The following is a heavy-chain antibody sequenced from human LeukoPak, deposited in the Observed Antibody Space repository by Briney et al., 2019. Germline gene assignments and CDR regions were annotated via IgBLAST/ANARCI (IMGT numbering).Heavy chain of an antibody. J-gene: IGHJ6*02. D-gene: IGHD2-2*02. CDR1: GGTFSSYA. CDR3: ARDDGCSSTSCYTNGYYGMDV. V-gene: IGHV1-69*13. Sequence: GASVKVSCKASGGTFSSYAISWVRQAPGQGLEWMGGIIPIFGTANYAQKFQGRVTITADESTSTAYMELSSLRSEDTAVYYCARDDGCSSTSCYTNGYYGMDVWGQGTTVTVSS. CDR2: IIPIFGTA.